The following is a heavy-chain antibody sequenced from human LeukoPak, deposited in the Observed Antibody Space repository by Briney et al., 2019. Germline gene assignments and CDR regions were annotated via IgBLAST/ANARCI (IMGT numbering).Heavy chain of an antibody. CDR3: AKSPLAYCSGASCHLYFDH. Sequence: GALRLSCAASGFTFNTYAINWVRQAPGKGLEWVSGISDSGAYIYYADSVKGRFTISRDNSKNTLYLQMNSLRAEDTAIYYCAKSPLAYCSGASCHLYFDHWGQGTLVTVSS. CDR1: GFTFNTYA. D-gene: IGHD2-15*01. CDR2: ISDSGAYI. V-gene: IGHV3-23*01. J-gene: IGHJ4*02.